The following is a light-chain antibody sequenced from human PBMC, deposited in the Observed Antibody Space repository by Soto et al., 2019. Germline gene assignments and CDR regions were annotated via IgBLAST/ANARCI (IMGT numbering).Light chain of an antibody. CDR2: GAS. CDR3: QQYNDLPHS. Sequence: EIVMTQSPATLSVSPGERATLSCRASQSVSSNLAWYQQNPGQAPRLLIYGASTRATGIPARFSGSGSGTEFTLTISSLQSEDFAVYCCQQYNDLPHSFGQGTKLEIK. V-gene: IGKV3-15*01. CDR1: QSVSSN. J-gene: IGKJ2*03.